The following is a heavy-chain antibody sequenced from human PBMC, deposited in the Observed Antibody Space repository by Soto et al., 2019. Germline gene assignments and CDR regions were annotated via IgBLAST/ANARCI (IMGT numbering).Heavy chain of an antibody. V-gene: IGHV4-59*01. CDR1: GGSISTYY. Sequence: SETLSLTCTVPGGSISTYYWSWIRQPPGKGLEWIGYVYYSGSTNYNPSLNSRVTISVDTSKSHFSLKLSSVTAADTAVYYCARDYYGSGSYFNWGKGTLVTVSS. CDR3: ARDYYGSGSYFN. J-gene: IGHJ4*02. D-gene: IGHD3-10*01. CDR2: VYYSGST.